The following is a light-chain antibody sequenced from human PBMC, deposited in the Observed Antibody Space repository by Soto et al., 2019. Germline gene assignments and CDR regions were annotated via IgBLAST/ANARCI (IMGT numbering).Light chain of an antibody. CDR1: QSVSSY. CDR2: DAS. Sequence: EIVFTQSPATLSLSPGERATLSRRASQSVSSYLAWYQQKPGQAPRLLIYDASNRATGIPARFSGSGSGTDFTLTISSLEPEDFAVYYCQQRSNWPFLTFGGGTKVDIK. J-gene: IGKJ4*01. CDR3: QQRSNWPFLT. V-gene: IGKV3-11*01.